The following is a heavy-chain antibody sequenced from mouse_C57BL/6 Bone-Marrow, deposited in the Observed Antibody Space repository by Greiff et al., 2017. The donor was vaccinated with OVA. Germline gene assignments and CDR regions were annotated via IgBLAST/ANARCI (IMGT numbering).Heavy chain of an antibody. CDR2: ISSGGDYI. V-gene: IGHV5-9-1*02. Sequence: EVQVVESGEGLVKPGGSLKLSCAASGFTFSSYAMSWVRQTPEKRLEWVAYISSGGDYIDSADTVQGRFTISRDNARNTLYLQMSSLKSERTAMCYCTRMWLPPRGYFDYWGQGTTLTVAS. CDR1: GFTFSSYA. J-gene: IGHJ2*01. D-gene: IGHD2-2*01. CDR3: TRMWLPPRGYFDY.